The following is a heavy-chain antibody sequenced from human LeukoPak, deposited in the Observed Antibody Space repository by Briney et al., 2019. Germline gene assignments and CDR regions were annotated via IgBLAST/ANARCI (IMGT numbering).Heavy chain of an antibody. D-gene: IGHD6-19*01. CDR1: GFTFSSHA. J-gene: IGHJ4*02. CDR2: ISGSGGST. V-gene: IGHV3-23*01. CDR3: AKGLAVAGHFDY. Sequence: GGSLRLSCAASGFTFSSHAMSWVRQAPGKGLEWVSAISGSGGSTYYADSVKGRFTISRDKSKNTLYLQMNSLRAEDTAVYYCAKGLAVAGHFDYWGQGTLVAVSS.